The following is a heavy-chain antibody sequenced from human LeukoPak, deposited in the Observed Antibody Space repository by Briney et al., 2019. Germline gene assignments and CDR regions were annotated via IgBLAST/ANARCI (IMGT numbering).Heavy chain of an antibody. D-gene: IGHD2-2*01. CDR3: ARRQGCSSTSCPPDS. Sequence: GESLKISWRGSGYSFTTYSIGWVRQMPGKGLEWMGIIYPGDSDSRYSPSFQGQVTMSADESINTAYLQWSSLKASDTAMYYCARRQGCSSTSCPPDSWGQGTLVTVSS. V-gene: IGHV5-51*01. J-gene: IGHJ4*02. CDR2: IYPGDSDS. CDR1: GYSFTTYS.